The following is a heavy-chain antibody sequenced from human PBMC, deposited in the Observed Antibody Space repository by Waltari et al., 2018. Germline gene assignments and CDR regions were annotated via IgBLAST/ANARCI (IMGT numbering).Heavy chain of an antibody. CDR1: GYSISSGY. CDR3: AKGRRNELQGLSYFDS. CDR2: ISYDGSNK. Sequence: QVQLQESGPGLVKPSETLSLTCAVSGYSISSGYYWGWIRQPPGKGLEWVAIISYDGSNKYYGDSVKGRFTISRDNSNNTLYLRMNSLRPEDTAVYYCAKGRRNELQGLSYFDSWGQGTLVTVSS. J-gene: IGHJ4*02. V-gene: IGHV3-30*18. D-gene: IGHD1-7*01.